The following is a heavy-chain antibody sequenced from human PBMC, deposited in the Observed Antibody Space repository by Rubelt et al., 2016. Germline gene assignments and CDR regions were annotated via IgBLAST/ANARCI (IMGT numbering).Heavy chain of an antibody. CDR3: VIAAYLITMIRGVMRPIYYGMDV. Sequence: EVQLVESGGGLVKPGGSLRLSCVVSGFTFNNAWMSWVRQAPGKELEWVSLISGGGRTYYADSVKGRFTISRDNFENTMYLQMNSLRTEETAVYYCVIAAYLITMIRGVMRPIYYGMDVWGQGTTVTVSS. CDR1: GFTFNNAW. J-gene: IGHJ6*02. V-gene: IGHV3-66*01. D-gene: IGHD3-10*01. CDR2: ISGGGRT.